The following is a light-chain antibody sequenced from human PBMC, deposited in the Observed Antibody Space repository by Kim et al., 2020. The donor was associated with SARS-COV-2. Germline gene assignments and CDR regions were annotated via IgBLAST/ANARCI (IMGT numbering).Light chain of an antibody. J-gene: IGLJ2*01. CDR1: SSDVGGYNY. CDR3: SSYTSSSTDVV. V-gene: IGLV2-14*03. CDR2: DVS. Sequence: QSITISCTGTSSDVGGYNYVSWYQQHPGKAPKLIIYDVSNRPSGVSTRFSGSKSGNTASLTISGLQAEDEADYYCSSYTSSSTDVVFGGGTQLTVL.